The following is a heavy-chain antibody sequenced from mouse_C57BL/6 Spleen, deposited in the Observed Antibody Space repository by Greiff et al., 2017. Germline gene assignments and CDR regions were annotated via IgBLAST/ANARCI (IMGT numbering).Heavy chain of an antibody. V-gene: IGHV7-3*01. J-gene: IGHJ4*01. CDR1: GFTFTDYY. D-gene: IGHD1-1*01. CDR2: IRNKANGYTT. CDR3: ARSLITTDAMDY. Sequence: DVHLVESGGGLVQPGGSLSLSCAASGFTFTDYYMSWVRQPPGKALEWLGFIRNKANGYTTEYSASVKGRFTISRDNSQSILYLQMNALRAEDSATYYCARSLITTDAMDYWGQGTSVTVSS.